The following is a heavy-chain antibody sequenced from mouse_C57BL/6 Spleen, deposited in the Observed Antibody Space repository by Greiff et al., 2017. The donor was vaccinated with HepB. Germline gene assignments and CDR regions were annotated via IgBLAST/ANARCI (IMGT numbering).Heavy chain of an antibody. D-gene: IGHD2-1*01. Sequence: VQLKESGPELVKPGASVKMSCKASGYTFTDYNMHWVKQSHGKSLEWIGYINPNNGGTSYNQKFKGKATLTVNKSSSTAYMELRSLTSEDSAVYYCAREGYYGGAWFAYWGQGTLVTVSA. J-gene: IGHJ3*01. CDR3: AREGYYGGAWFAY. CDR1: GYTFTDYN. V-gene: IGHV1-22*01. CDR2: INPNNGGT.